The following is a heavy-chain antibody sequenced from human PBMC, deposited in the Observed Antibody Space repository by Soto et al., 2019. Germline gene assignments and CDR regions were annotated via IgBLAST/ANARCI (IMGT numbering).Heavy chain of an antibody. J-gene: IGHJ6*02. CDR1: GGTFSSYA. V-gene: IGHV1-69*01. D-gene: IGHD3-22*01. Sequence: QVQLVQSGAEVKKPGSSVKVSCKASGGTFSSYAISWVRQAPGQGLEWMGGIIPIFGTANYAQKFQGRVTITADESTSTAYMELSSLRYEDTAVYYCARDLYYYDSSDYHYYYGMDVWGQGPTVTFSS. CDR3: ARDLYYYDSSDYHYYYGMDV. CDR2: IIPIFGTA.